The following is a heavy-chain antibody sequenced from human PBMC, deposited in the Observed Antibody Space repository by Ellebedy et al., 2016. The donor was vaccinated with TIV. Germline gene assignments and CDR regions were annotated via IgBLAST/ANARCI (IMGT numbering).Heavy chain of an antibody. Sequence: GESLKISCETSGFIFANYGMHWVRQAPGKGLEWVAFIWYDGGNKDYADSVKGRFTISRDNSKNTLYLQMNNLGAEDTAVFYCARDRHVDRGDCLDYWGQGTLVTVSS. J-gene: IGHJ4*02. CDR3: ARDRHVDRGDCLDY. CDR1: GFIFANYG. D-gene: IGHD2-21*02. CDR2: IWYDGGNK. V-gene: IGHV3-33*01.